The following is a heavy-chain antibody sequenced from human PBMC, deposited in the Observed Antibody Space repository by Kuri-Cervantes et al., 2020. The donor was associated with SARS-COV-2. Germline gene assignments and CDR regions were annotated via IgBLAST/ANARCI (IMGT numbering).Heavy chain of an antibody. Sequence: SCAVSGGSISSSNWWSWVRQPPGKGLEWIGEIYHSGSTNYNPSLKSRVTISVDTSKNQFSLKLSSVTAADTAVYYCARWGHSRGAFDIWGQGTMVTVSS. V-gene: IGHV4-4*02. J-gene: IGHJ3*02. CDR1: GGSISSSNW. CDR2: IYHSGST. CDR3: ARWGHSRGAFDI. D-gene: IGHD5-18*01.